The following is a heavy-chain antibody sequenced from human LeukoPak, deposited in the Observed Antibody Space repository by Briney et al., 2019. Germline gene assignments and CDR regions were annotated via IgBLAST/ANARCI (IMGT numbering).Heavy chain of an antibody. Sequence: SETLSLTCAVYGGSFSGYYWSWIRQPPGKGLEWIGEINHSGSTNYNPSLKRRVTISVDTSKNQFSLKLSSVTAADTAVYYCARDPRIYYYMDVWGKGTTVTVSS. D-gene: IGHD2/OR15-2a*01. CDR1: GGSFSGYY. CDR2: INHSGST. J-gene: IGHJ6*03. CDR3: ARDPRIYYYMDV. V-gene: IGHV4-34*01.